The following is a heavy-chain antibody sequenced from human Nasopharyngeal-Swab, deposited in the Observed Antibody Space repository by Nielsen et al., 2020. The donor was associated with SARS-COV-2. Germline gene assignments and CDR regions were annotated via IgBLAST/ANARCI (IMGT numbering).Heavy chain of an antibody. J-gene: IGHJ5*02. CDR1: GGSVSSGSYY. CDR3: ASELLQYNWFDP. Sequence: GSLRLSCTVSGGSVSSGSYYWSWIRQPPGKGLEWIGYIYYSGSTNYNPSLKSRVTISVDTSKDQFSLKLSSVTAADTAVYYCASELLQYNWFDPWGQGTLVTVSS. V-gene: IGHV4-61*01. D-gene: IGHD2-15*01. CDR2: IYYSGST.